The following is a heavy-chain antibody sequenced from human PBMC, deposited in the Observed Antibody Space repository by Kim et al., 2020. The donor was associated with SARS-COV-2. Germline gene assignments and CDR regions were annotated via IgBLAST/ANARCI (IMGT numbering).Heavy chain of an antibody. Sequence: GGSLRLSCAASGFTFSNYGMHWVRQAPGKGLEWEAVISYDGNIKFYADSVQGRFTISRDNSRNTLYLQMNSLRAEDTAVYYCAKETSQYVSSSLDSWGQGTLVTVSS. D-gene: IGHD6-6*01. J-gene: IGHJ4*02. CDR2: ISYDGNIK. CDR1: GFTFSNYG. CDR3: AKETSQYVSSSLDS. V-gene: IGHV3-30*18.